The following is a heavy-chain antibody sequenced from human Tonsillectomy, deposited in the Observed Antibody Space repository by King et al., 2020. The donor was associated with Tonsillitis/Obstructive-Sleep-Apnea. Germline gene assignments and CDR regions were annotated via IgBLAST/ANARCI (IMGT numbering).Heavy chain of an antibody. CDR3: TRGDSTGLTDYGLDV. J-gene: IGHJ6*02. Sequence: VQLVESGGGLVQPGRSLRLSCTASGFTFGDYAVNWVRQAPGKGLEWVGFIRSKAYGGTTEYAASVKGRFTISRDDSKSTAYLQMNSLKTEDAAVYYCTRGDSTGLTDYGLDVWGQGTTVTVSS. CDR2: IRSKAYGGTT. CDR1: GFTFGDYA. D-gene: IGHD1-1*01. V-gene: IGHV3-49*04.